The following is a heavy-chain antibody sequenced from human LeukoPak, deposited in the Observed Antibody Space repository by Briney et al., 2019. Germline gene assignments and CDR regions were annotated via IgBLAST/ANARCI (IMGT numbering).Heavy chain of an antibody. CDR2: IWYDGSNK. Sequence: GGPLRLSCAASGFTFSSYGMHWVRQAPGKGLEWVAVIWYDGSNKYYADSVKGRFTIFRDNSKNTLYLQMNSLRAEDTAVYYCARVCGDCYYYGMDVWGKGTTVTVSS. CDR1: GFTFSSYG. J-gene: IGHJ6*04. CDR3: ARVCGDCYYYGMDV. V-gene: IGHV3-33*01. D-gene: IGHD2-21*01.